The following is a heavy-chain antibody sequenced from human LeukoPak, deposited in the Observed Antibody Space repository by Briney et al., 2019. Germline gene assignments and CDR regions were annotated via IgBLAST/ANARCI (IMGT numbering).Heavy chain of an antibody. J-gene: IGHJ6*02. CDR3: AREHDYGDYVDYYYGMDV. CDR1: GGSISSYY. CDR2: IYTSGST. D-gene: IGHD4-17*01. Sequence: SETLSLTCTVSGGSISSYYWSWIRQPAGKGLEWIGRIYTSGSTNYNPSLKSRVTMSVDTSKNQFSLKLSFVTAADTAVYYCAREHDYGDYVDYYYGMDVWGQGTTVTVSS. V-gene: IGHV4-4*07.